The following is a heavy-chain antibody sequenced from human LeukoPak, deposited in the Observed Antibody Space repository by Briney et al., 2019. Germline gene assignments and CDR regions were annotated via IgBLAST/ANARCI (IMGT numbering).Heavy chain of an antibody. J-gene: IGHJ5*02. CDR3: AKDKWGGPIMANWFDP. V-gene: IGHV3-30*02. D-gene: IGHD3-16*01. CDR2: IRYDGSNK. CDR1: GFTFSSYG. Sequence: PGGSLRLSCAASGFTFSSYGMHWVRQAPGKGLEWVAFIRYDGSNKYYADSVKGRFTISRDNSKNTLYLQMNSLRAEDTAVYYCAKDKWGGPIMANWFDPWGQGTLVTVSS.